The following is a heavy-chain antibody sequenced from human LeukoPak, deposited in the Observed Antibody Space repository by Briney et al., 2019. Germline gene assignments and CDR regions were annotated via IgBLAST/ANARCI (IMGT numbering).Heavy chain of an antibody. CDR2: INAGNGKT. D-gene: IGHD4-17*01. V-gene: IGHV1-3*01. CDR3: ARARWTSTVTTYYLDD. J-gene: IGHJ4*02. Sequence: ASVKVSCKASGYTFTDYAVQWVRQAPGQRLEWMGWINAGNGKTKYSQKFQDRVTITRDTSATTAYLDLSSLRSEDTAVYYCARARWTSTVTTYYLDDWGQGTLVTVSS. CDR1: GYTFTDYA.